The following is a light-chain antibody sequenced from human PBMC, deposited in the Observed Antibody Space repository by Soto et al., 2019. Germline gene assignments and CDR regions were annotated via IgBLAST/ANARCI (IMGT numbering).Light chain of an antibody. V-gene: IGLV2-23*01. CDR2: EST. J-gene: IGLJ1*01. CDR1: SSDIGGYNL. Sequence: QSALTQPASVSGSPGQSITISCSGSSSDIGGYNLVSWYQQYPGKAPKLMIYESTERPSGVSHRFSGSRSGDTASLTISGLRAEDEADYYCSSYAGSTTVVFGTGTKLTVL. CDR3: SSYAGSTTVV.